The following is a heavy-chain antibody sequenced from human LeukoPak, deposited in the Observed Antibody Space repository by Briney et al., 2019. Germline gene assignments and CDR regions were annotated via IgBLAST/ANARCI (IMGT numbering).Heavy chain of an antibody. D-gene: IGHD1-26*01. Sequence: SETLSLTCTVSGGSISGYYWSWIRQPPGKGLEWIGEINHSGSTNYNPSLKSRVTISVDTSKNQFSLKLSSVTAADTAVYYCARGWKVGATTFYHYFYYMDVWGKGTTVTVSS. V-gene: IGHV4-34*01. CDR2: INHSGST. J-gene: IGHJ6*03. CDR3: ARGWKVGATTFYHYFYYMDV. CDR1: GGSISGYY.